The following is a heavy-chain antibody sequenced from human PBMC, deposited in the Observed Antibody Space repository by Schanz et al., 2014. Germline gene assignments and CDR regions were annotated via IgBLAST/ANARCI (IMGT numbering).Heavy chain of an antibody. D-gene: IGHD2-15*01. Sequence: QVPLVQSGAEVKKPGSSVKVSCKPSGGTFVTFFFTWVRQAPGQGPQWMGRISPLLGVANYAQEFQGRLTTTAETSTSTAYMELSSLRSEDTAVYYCATCSGGTCHAKPVLDNWGQGTLVTVSS. CDR1: GGTFVTFF. V-gene: IGHV1-69*04. CDR3: ATCSGGTCHAKPVLDN. J-gene: IGHJ4*02. CDR2: ISPLLGVA.